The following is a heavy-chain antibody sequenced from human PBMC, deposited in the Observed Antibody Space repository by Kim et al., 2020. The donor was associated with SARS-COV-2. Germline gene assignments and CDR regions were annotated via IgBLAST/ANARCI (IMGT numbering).Heavy chain of an antibody. CDR2: IYYTGRT. CDR3: ARGSTVPNRGYYYYGMDV. J-gene: IGHJ6*02. D-gene: IGHD4-17*01. CDR1: GGSISTYY. V-gene: IGHV4-59*01. Sequence: SETLSLTCTVSGGSISTYYWTWIRQPPGKGLEWIGYIYYTGRTDYNPSLGSRVTIEVDTSKNQFSLNLNSVNAADTAVYYCARGSTVPNRGYYYYGMDVWGQGTTVTVS.